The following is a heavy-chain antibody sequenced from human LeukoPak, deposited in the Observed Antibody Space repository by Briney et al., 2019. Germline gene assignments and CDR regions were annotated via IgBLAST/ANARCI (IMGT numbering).Heavy chain of an antibody. CDR1: GYTFTSYG. CDR2: ISAYNGNT. V-gene: IGHV1-18*01. Sequence: GASVKVSCKASGYTFTSYGISWVRQAPGQGLEWMGWISAYNGNTNYAQKLQGRVTMTTDKSTSTAYMELRSLRSDDTAVYYCARPQVGQGGSGYLYYYYYMDVWGKGTTVTVSS. J-gene: IGHJ6*03. CDR3: ARPQVGQGGSGYLYYYYYMDV. D-gene: IGHD5-12*01.